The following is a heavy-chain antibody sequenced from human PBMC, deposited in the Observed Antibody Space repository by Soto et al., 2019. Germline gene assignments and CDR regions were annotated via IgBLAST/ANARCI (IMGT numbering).Heavy chain of an antibody. CDR2: ISSSSNFI. J-gene: IGHJ6*03. CDR3: ASDRDYSYYYMDV. CDR1: GFTFSSYS. V-gene: IGHV3-21*01. Sequence: EVQLVESGGGLVKPGGSLRLSCAASGFTFSSYSMNWVRQAPGKGLEWVSSISSSSNFISYGDSVKGRFTISRDNAKNSLYLRMSSLRAEDTAGYYCASDRDYSYYYMDVWGKGTTVTVSS. D-gene: IGHD3-10*01.